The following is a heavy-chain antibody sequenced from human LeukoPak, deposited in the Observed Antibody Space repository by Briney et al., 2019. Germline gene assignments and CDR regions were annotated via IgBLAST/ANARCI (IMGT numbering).Heavy chain of an antibody. CDR3: ASEGVVPAAKTSLPGD. J-gene: IGHJ4*02. V-gene: IGHV4-59*02. D-gene: IGHD2-2*01. CDR1: GGSVRTYQ. CDR2: MYNSGSS. Sequence: SETLSLTCSVSGGSVRTYQWSWIRQTPGGGLEWIGYMYNSGSSKYNSSLKSRVTISVDTSKNQFSLKLSSVTAADTAVYYCASEGVVPAAKTSLPGDWGQGTLVTVSS.